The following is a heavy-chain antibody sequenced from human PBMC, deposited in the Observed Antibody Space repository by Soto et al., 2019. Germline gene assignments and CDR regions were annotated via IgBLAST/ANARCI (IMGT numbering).Heavy chain of an antibody. CDR1: GYTFTNFG. Sequence: QVHLVQSGAEVKKPGASVKVSCTASGYTFTNFGISWVRQAPGQGLEWMGWISAYNGNTNYAQKFQGRVTMTTDTTTSTADMELRSLRSDDTPVYYCARGGTPIDCWGQGTLVTDSS. J-gene: IGHJ4*02. D-gene: IGHD3-16*01. V-gene: IGHV1-18*01. CDR2: ISAYNGNT. CDR3: ARGGTPIDC.